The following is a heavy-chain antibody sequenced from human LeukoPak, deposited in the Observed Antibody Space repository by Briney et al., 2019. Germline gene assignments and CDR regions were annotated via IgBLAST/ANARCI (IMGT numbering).Heavy chain of an antibody. V-gene: IGHV3-30*18. J-gene: IGHJ4*02. D-gene: IGHD3-22*01. Sequence: SGGSLRLSCAASGFTFSNYGIHWVRQAPGKGLEWVAVIAYDATNKYYTDSVRGRFTISRDNSKSTLYLQMNSLRAEDTAVYYCAKDRAITMIVVVGRYYFDYWGQGTLVTVSS. CDR2: IAYDATNK. CDR1: GFTFSNYG. CDR3: AKDRAITMIVVVGRYYFDY.